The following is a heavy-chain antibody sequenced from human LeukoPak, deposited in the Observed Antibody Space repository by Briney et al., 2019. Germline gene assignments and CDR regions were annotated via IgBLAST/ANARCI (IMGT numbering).Heavy chain of an antibody. J-gene: IGHJ4*02. CDR3: ARQLGYCSDGTCYFDS. Sequence: AGGSLRLSCAASGFTFSTYWMHWVRQAPGKGLVWVSRISTDGSSTSYADSVKGRFTISRDNAKNTLYLQMNSLRAEATAIYYCARQLGYCSDGTCYFDSWGQGTLVTVTS. CDR2: ISTDGSST. CDR1: GFTFSTYW. V-gene: IGHV3-74*01. D-gene: IGHD2-15*01.